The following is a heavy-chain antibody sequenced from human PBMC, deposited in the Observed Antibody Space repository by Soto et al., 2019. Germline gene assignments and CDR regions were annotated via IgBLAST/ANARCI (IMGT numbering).Heavy chain of an antibody. Sequence: QVQLVESGGGVVQPGRSLRLSCAASGFTFSSYGMHWVRQAPGKGLERVAVVWYDGSNKYYADSVKGRFTISRDNSKNTLYLQMNSLRAEDTAVYYCARDRYSSGWYDLDYWGQGTLVTVSS. V-gene: IGHV3-33*01. D-gene: IGHD6-19*01. CDR2: VWYDGSNK. CDR3: ARDRYSSGWYDLDY. CDR1: GFTFSSYG. J-gene: IGHJ4*02.